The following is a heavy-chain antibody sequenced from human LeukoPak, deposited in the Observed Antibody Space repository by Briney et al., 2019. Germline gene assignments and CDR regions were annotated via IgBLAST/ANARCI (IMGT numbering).Heavy chain of an antibody. D-gene: IGHD3-9*01. CDR3: VRVGSMTGSFFDC. Sequence: GGSLRLSCAASGFTFSSSWMQWVRQPPGKGLVWVSRINGDGSSTSYADSVKGRFTISRDNARNTLYLQMSSLRPEDTAVYYCVRVGSMTGSFFDCWGQGTLVTVSS. CDR2: INGDGSST. V-gene: IGHV3-74*01. CDR1: GFTFSSSW. J-gene: IGHJ4*02.